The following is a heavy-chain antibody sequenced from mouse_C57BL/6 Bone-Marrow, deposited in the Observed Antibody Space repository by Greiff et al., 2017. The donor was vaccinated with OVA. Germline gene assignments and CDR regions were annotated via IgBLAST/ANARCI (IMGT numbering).Heavy chain of an antibody. V-gene: IGHV14-4*01. CDR3: TTSDYSNYF. CDR1: GFNIKDDY. Sequence: EVKLQESGAELVRPGASVKLSCTASGFNIKDDYMHWVKQRPEQGLEWIGWIDPENGDTEYASKFQGKATITADTSSNTAYLQLSSLTSEDTAVYYCTTSDYSNYFWGQGTTLTVSS. D-gene: IGHD2-5*01. CDR2: IDPENGDT. J-gene: IGHJ2*01.